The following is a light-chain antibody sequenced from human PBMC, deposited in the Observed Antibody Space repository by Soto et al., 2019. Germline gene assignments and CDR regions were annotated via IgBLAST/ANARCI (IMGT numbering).Light chain of an antibody. CDR2: WAS. V-gene: IGKV4-1*01. CDR1: QSVLYSSNNKNY. Sequence: DIVMTQSPDSLAVSLGERATINCKSSQSVLYSSNNKNYLAWYQQKPGQPPKLLIFWASSRKSGVPDRFSGSGAGTAFTLTISSLQAEDVAVYYCQQYYSTPRTFGQGTKVEIK. J-gene: IGKJ1*01. CDR3: QQYYSTPRT.